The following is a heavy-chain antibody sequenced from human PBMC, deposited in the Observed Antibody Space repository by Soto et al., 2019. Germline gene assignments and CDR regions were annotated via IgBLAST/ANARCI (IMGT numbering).Heavy chain of an antibody. CDR1: GYTHTELS. CDR2: FDPEDGET. CDR3: AKHSAMIGGMDV. D-gene: IGHD3-22*01. V-gene: IGHV1-24*01. Sequence: ASVKVSCKVSGYTHTELSMHCARQAPGKGLEWMGGFDPEDGETIYAQKFQGRVTMIEDTSTDTAYMELSSLRSQDTAVYYRAKHSAMIGGMDVWGQGTTVSV. J-gene: IGHJ6*02.